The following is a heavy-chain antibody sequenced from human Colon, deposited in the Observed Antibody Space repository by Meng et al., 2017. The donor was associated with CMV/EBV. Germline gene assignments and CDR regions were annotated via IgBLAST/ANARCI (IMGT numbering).Heavy chain of an antibody. Sequence: GGSLRLSCAASGFTFSSYEMNWVRQAPGKGLEWVAVISYDGSNKYYADSVKGRFTISRDNSKNTVYLQMNSLRADDTAVYYCAKVESDYYDESGDYYGVLPDYWGQGTLVTVSS. CDR2: ISYDGSNK. CDR1: GFTFSSYE. V-gene: IGHV3-30*04. J-gene: IGHJ4*02. CDR3: AKVESDYYDESGDYYGVLPDY. D-gene: IGHD3-22*01.